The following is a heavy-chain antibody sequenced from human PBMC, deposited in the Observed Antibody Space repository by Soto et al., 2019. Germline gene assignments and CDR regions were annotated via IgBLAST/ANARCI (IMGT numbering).Heavy chain of an antibody. J-gene: IGHJ5*02. Sequence: QVQLVQSGAEVKKPGASVKVSCKASGYIFTGYYMHWLRQAPGQGLEGMGWFNPNSGGTKYAQKFQGRVTMTNDTSINTAYMELSGLISDDTAVYYCARGDFDSSANYYAGWFAPWGQGTLVTVSS. D-gene: IGHD3-22*01. CDR2: FNPNSGGT. CDR1: GYIFTGYY. CDR3: ARGDFDSSANYYAGWFAP. V-gene: IGHV1-2*02.